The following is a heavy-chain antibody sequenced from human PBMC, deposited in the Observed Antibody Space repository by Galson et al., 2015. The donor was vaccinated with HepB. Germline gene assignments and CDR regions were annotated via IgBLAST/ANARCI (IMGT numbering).Heavy chain of an antibody. J-gene: IGHJ4*02. Sequence: SLRLSCAASGFTFDDYAMHWVRQAPGKGLEWVSGISWNSGSIGYADSVKGRFTISRDNAKNSLYLQMNSLRAEDTALYYCAKDAQTELLWFGELPQYYFDYWGQGTLVTVSS. CDR2: ISWNSGSI. CDR1: GFTFDDYA. V-gene: IGHV3-9*01. CDR3: AKDAQTELLWFGELPQYYFDY. D-gene: IGHD3-10*01.